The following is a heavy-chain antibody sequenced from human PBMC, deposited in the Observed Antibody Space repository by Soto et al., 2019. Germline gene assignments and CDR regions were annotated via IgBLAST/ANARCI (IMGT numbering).Heavy chain of an antibody. CDR2: VYYSGST. J-gene: IGHJ2*01. Sequence: QLQESGPGLVMPSQTLSLNGTVSGASINNNDYYWSWIRQTPGKGLEWIGYVYYSGSTDYIPSLKSRLSMSIDMSQNQFTLKLNSVTAADTATYYCARMSYFYDKWYFDLWGRGTLVTVSS. CDR1: GASINNNDYY. CDR3: ARMSYFYDKWYFDL. D-gene: IGHD3-22*01. V-gene: IGHV4-30-4*01.